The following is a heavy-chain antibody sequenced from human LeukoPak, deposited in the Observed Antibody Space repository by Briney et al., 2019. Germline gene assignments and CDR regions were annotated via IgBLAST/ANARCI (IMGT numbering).Heavy chain of an antibody. CDR2: IYYSGST. CDR3: ARVWGDGYNIDY. J-gene: IGHJ4*02. V-gene: IGHV4-59*01. D-gene: IGHD5-24*01. Sequence: SETLSLTCTVSGGSISSYYWSWIRQPPGKGLEWIGYIYYSGSTNYNPSLKSRVTISVDTSKNQFSLKLSSVTAADTAVYYCARVWGDGYNIDYWGQGTLVTVSS. CDR1: GGSISSYY.